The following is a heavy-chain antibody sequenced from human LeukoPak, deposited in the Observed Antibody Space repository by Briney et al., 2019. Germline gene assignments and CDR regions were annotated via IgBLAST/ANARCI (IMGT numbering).Heavy chain of an antibody. CDR3: AREVNWRFDY. CDR2: ISSNGGST. D-gene: IGHD1-1*01. CDR1: GFTFSSYE. Sequence: PGGSLRLSCAASGFTFSSYETNWVRHAPGTGLEYVSAISSNGGSTYYANSVKGRFTISRDNSKNTLYLQMGSLRGEDMAVYYCAREVNWRFDYWGQGTLVTVSS. V-gene: IGHV3-64*01. J-gene: IGHJ4*02.